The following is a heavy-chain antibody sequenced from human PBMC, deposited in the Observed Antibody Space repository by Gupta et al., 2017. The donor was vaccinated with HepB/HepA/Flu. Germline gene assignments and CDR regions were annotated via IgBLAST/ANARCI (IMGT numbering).Heavy chain of an antibody. V-gene: IGHV3-7*01. CDR2: IKQDASEI. J-gene: IGHJ4*02. D-gene: IGHD1-26*01. CDR3: ASVWDMGY. CDR1: GFTFSNPW. Sequence: EVQLVESGGDLVQPGGSLRLSCAASGFTFSNPWMDWVRQAPGKGLEWVATIKQDASEIYYVNSVRGRFTISRDNGKTSLYLQMNSLRAEDTAIYYCASVWDMGYWGQGTLVTVSS.